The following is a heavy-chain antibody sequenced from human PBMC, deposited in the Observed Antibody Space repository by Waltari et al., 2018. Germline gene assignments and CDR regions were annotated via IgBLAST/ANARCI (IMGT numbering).Heavy chain of an antibody. CDR3: AREESFRNSLYYYYYMDV. Sequence: QVQLQESGPGLVKPSETLSLTCTVSGGSISSYYWSWIRQPAGKGLEWIGRIYTSGSTNYNPSLKSRVTMSVDTSKNQFSLKLSSVTAADTAVYYCAREESFRNSLYYYYYMDVWGKGTTVTISS. CDR1: GGSISSYY. V-gene: IGHV4-4*07. J-gene: IGHJ6*03. D-gene: IGHD1-7*01. CDR2: IYTSGST.